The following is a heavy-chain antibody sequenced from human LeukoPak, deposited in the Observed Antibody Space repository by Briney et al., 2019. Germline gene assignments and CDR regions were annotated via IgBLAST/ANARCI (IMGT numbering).Heavy chain of an antibody. V-gene: IGHV4-59*08. CDR3: ARPQPNSILAWDY. J-gene: IGHJ4*02. CDR2: IYYSGST. D-gene: IGHD5-12*01. Sequence: PSETLSLTCTVSGGSISSYYWSWIRQPPGKGLEWIGYIYYSGSTNYNPSLKSRVTISVDTSKNQFSLKLSSVTAADTAVYYCARPQPNSILAWDYWGQGTLVTVSS. CDR1: GGSISSYY.